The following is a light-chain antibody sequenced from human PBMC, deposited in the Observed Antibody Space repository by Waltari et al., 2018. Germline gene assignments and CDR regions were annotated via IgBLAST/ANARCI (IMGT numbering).Light chain of an antibody. CDR1: SSDIAAYYC. J-gene: IGLJ2*01. Sequence: QSALTQPASVSGSPGQSITISCTGTSSDIAAYYCVPWYQQCPGKAPELILCDVNSRPSGVSSRFSGSKSGTTASLTISGLQFEDEADYYCMSYTTSTTVIFGGGTKLTVL. CDR2: DVN. CDR3: MSYTTSTTVI. V-gene: IGLV2-14*03.